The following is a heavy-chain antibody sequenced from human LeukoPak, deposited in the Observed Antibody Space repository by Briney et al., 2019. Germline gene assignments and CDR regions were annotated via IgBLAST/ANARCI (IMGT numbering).Heavy chain of an antibody. CDR2: ITYDGSEK. Sequence: GRSLRLSCAASGFTFSSYGMHWVRQAPGKGLEWVAVITYDGSEKYYGDSVKGRFTISRDNSKNTLYLQMNSLRAEDTAVYYCAKKHSSGLRYWGQGTLVTVSS. CDR3: AKKHSSGLRY. V-gene: IGHV3-30*18. CDR1: GFTFSSYG. J-gene: IGHJ4*02. D-gene: IGHD6-19*01.